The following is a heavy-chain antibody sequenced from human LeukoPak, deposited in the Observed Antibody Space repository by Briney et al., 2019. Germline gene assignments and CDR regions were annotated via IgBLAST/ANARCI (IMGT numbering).Heavy chain of an antibody. CDR3: AKEGSFSGTPGYYYYYGMDV. J-gene: IGHJ6*02. V-gene: IGHV1-18*01. CDR1: GGTFSSYG. Sequence: ASVKVSCKAFGGTFSSYGISWVRQAPGQGLEWMGWISTYNGNANYAQKLQGRVTMTTDTSTSTAYMELRSLRSDDTAVYYCAKEGSFSGTPGYYYYYGMDVWGQGTTVTVSS. D-gene: IGHD3-10*01. CDR2: ISTYNGNA.